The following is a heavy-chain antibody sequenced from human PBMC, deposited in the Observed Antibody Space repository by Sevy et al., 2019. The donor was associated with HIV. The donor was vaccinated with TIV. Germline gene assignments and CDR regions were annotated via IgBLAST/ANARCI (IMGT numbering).Heavy chain of an antibody. D-gene: IGHD3-10*02. V-gene: IGHV3-23*01. Sequence: GGSLRLSCAASGFTFSSYAMSWVRQAPGKGLEWVSTFSFGCGKINYGDSVKGRFTISRDNSKNTLYLQMHSLRAEDTAVYYCAREGCSKPHDYWGQGTLVTVSS. CDR3: AREGCSKPHDY. CDR2: FSFGCGKI. J-gene: IGHJ4*02. CDR1: GFTFSSYA.